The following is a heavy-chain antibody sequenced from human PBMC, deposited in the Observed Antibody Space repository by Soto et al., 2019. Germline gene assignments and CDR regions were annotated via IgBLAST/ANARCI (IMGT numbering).Heavy chain of an antibody. Sequence: ASETLSLTCTVSGGSISGYYWSWIRQPPGKGLEWIGYIYYSGSTNYNPSLKSRVTISIDTSKNQFSLKLSSVTAADTAVYYCARTYYDFWSGYWRWFDPWGQGTLVTVSS. J-gene: IGHJ5*02. CDR2: IYYSGST. CDR1: GGSISGYY. D-gene: IGHD3-3*01. CDR3: ARTYYDFWSGYWRWFDP. V-gene: IGHV4-59*01.